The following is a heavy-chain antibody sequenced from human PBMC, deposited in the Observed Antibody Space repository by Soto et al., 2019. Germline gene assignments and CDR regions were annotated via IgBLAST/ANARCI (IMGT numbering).Heavy chain of an antibody. CDR2: INHSGST. V-gene: IGHV4-34*01. D-gene: IGHD2-8*02. J-gene: IGHJ4*02. Sequence: QVQLQQWGAGLLKPSETLSLTCAVYGGSFSGYYWTWIRQPPGTGLEWMGEINHSGSTNYNPSLKRRVPISVDTSKTQFSLKLTSVTAADTAVYFCARDKITGLFDYWGQGTLVTVSS. CDR3: ARDKITGLFDY. CDR1: GGSFSGYY.